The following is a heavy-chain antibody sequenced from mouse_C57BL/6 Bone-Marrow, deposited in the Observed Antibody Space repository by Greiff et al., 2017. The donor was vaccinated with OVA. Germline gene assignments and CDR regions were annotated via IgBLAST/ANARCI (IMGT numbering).Heavy chain of an antibody. V-gene: IGHV1-50*01. CDR2: IDPSDSYT. CDR3: AWLRLRKVAY. J-gene: IGHJ3*01. D-gene: IGHD3-2*02. Sequence: QVHVKQPGAELVKPGASVKLSCKASGYTFTSYWMQWVKQRPGQGLEWIGEIDPSDSYTNYNQKFKGKATLTVDTSSSTAYMQLSSLTSEDSAVYYCAWLRLRKVAYWGQGTLVTVSA. CDR1: GYTFTSYW.